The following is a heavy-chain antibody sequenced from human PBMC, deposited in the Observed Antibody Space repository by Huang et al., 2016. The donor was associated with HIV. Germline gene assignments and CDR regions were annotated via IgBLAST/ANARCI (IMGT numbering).Heavy chain of an antibody. J-gene: IGHJ4*02. D-gene: IGHD4-17*01. V-gene: IGHV1-8*02. Sequence: QVHLVQSGAEVKKPGASVKVSCKASGYTFTNSDVNWVRQAPGRGLEWMGWMNPNTGNTGFAQGFQGRVTMTRKTSITTAYMELTSLTSEDTAVYYCARSAYGDLDYWGLGTLVIVSS. CDR1: GYTFTNSD. CDR2: MNPNTGNT. CDR3: ARSAYGDLDY.